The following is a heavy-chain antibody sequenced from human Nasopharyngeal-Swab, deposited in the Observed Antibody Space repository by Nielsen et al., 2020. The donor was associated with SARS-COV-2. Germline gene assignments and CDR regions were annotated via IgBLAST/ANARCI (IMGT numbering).Heavy chain of an antibody. D-gene: IGHD3-22*01. J-gene: IGHJ4*02. CDR1: GCSISSGDYY. CDR3: ASWFYNYYDSSGYLDY. Sequence: SNTLSLTCNVSGCSISSGDYYWSWIRQPPGKGLEWIGYIYYSGSTYYNPSLKNRVTISVDTSKNQFSLKLSSVTAADTAVYYCASWFYNYYDSSGYLDYWGQGTLVTVSS. V-gene: IGHV4-30-4*01. CDR2: IYYSGST.